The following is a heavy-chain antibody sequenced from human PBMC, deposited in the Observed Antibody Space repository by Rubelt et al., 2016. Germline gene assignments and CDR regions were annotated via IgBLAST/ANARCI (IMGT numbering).Heavy chain of an antibody. D-gene: IGHD6-19*01. V-gene: IGHV1-3*01. CDR1: GYTFTSYA. CDR3: AGVIWGSGWSNNWFDP. CDR2: INAGTGNT. J-gene: IGHJ5*02. Sequence: QVQLVQSGAEVKKPGASVKVSCKASGYTFTSYAMHWVRQAPGQRLEWMGWINAGTGNTKYSQKFKGRVTITRESSGSTAYMELISLRSEGTAVYYCAGVIWGSGWSNNWFDPWGQGTLVTVSS.